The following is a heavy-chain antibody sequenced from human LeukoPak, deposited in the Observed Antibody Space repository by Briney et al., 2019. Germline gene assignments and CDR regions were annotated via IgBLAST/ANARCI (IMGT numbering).Heavy chain of an antibody. CDR2: ISTSGST. Sequence: SETLSLTCTVSGGSISSYYWSWIRQPAGKGLEWIGRISTSGSTNYNPSLKSRVTMSVDTSKNQFSLKLSSVAAADTAVYYCARDRGVYYYDSSGYLDAFDVWGQGTLVTVSS. CDR3: ARDRGVYYYDSSGYLDAFDV. J-gene: IGHJ3*01. CDR1: GGSISSYY. V-gene: IGHV4-4*07. D-gene: IGHD3-22*01.